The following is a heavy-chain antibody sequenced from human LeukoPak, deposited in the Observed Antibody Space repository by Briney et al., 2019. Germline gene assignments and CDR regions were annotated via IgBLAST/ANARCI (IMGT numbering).Heavy chain of an antibody. CDR1: GGSISSSNW. V-gene: IGHV4-4*02. J-gene: IGHJ3*02. D-gene: IGHD5-18*01. CDR3: ARVGYSYVAFDI. CDR2: IYHTGNI. Sequence: PSGTLFLTCAVSGGSISSSNWWSWVRQPPGKGLEWIGEIYHTGNINYNPSLKSRVTISVDKSKNQFSLKLSSVTAADTAVYYCARVGYSYVAFDIWGQGTMVTVSS.